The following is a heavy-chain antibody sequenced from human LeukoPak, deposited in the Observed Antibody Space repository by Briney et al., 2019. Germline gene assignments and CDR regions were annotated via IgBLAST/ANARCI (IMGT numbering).Heavy chain of an antibody. Sequence: PGGSLRLSCAASGFTFSSYAIHWVRQAPGKGLEWVAVISYDGSNKYYADSVKGRFTISRDNSRNTLYLQMNSLRAEDTAVYYCALNYYSSESYSKPFDYWGQGTLVTVSS. V-gene: IGHV3-30*14. D-gene: IGHD3-10*01. CDR3: ALNYYSSESYSKPFDY. CDR2: ISYDGSNK. J-gene: IGHJ4*02. CDR1: GFTFSSYA.